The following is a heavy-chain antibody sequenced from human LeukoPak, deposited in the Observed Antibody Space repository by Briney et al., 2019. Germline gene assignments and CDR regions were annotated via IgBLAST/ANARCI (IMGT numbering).Heavy chain of an antibody. CDR1: GGTFSSYA. CDR2: IIPIFGTA. V-gene: IGHV1-69*01. Sequence: GSSVKVSCKASGGTFSSYAISWVRQAPGQGLGWMGGIIPIFGTANYAQKFQGRVTITADESTSTAYMELSSLRSEDTAVYYCAGRTYYDSSGYSPVYYMDVWGKGTTVTVSS. CDR3: AGRTYYDSSGYSPVYYMDV. J-gene: IGHJ6*03. D-gene: IGHD3-22*01.